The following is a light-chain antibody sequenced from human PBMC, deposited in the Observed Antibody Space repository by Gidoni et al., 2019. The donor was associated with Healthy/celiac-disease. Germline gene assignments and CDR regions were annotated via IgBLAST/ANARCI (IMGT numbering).Light chain of an antibody. CDR2: SNY. V-gene: IGLV1-44*01. J-gene: IGLJ3*02. CDR1: SSTIGSNS. CDR3: AAWDDSLNGWV. Sequence: QSVLTQPPSASGTPGQRVTFSCSGSSSTIGSNSVSWYQQLPGTAPKLLIYSNYHRPSGVPDRFSGSKSGTSASLAISGLQSEDEADYYCAAWDDSLNGWVFGGGTKLTVL.